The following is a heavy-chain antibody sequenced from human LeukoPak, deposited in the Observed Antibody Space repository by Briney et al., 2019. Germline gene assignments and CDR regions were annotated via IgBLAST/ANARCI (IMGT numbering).Heavy chain of an antibody. V-gene: IGHV3-21*04. CDR3: AKDRAPWLPGDY. CDR1: GFTFSSYS. Sequence: GGSLRLSCAASGFTFSSYSMNWVRQAPGKGLEWVSSISSSSSYIYYAGSVKGRFTISRDNSKNTLYLQMNSLRAEDTAVYYCAKDRAPWLPGDYWGQGTLVTVSS. D-gene: IGHD5-12*01. CDR2: ISSSSSYI. J-gene: IGHJ4*02.